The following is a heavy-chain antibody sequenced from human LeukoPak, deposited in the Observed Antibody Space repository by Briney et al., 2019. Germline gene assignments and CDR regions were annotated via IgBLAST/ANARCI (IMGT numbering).Heavy chain of an antibody. CDR2: INPNSGGT. V-gene: IGHV1-2*02. D-gene: IGHD5-18*01. CDR1: GYTFTGYC. Sequence: ASVKVSCKASGYTFTGYCMHWVRQAPGQGLEWMGWINPNSGGTNYAQKFQGRVTMTRDTSISTAYMELSRLRSDDTAVYYCARYSYGFGTFDYWGQGTLVTVSS. J-gene: IGHJ4*02. CDR3: ARYSYGFGTFDY.